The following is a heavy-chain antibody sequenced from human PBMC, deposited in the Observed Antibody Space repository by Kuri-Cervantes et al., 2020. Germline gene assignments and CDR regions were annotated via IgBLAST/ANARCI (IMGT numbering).Heavy chain of an antibody. D-gene: IGHD4-17*01. Sequence: SETLSLTCTVSGGSISSGDYYWSWIRQPPGKGLEWIGYIYYSGSTYYNPSLKSRVSISVDTPKNQFSLKLSSVTAADTAVYYCAREHFTTTVTTSYYYYMDVWGKGTTVTVSS. CDR3: AREHFTTTVTTSYYYYMDV. V-gene: IGHV4-30-4*02. CDR1: GGSISSGDYY. CDR2: IYYSGST. J-gene: IGHJ6*03.